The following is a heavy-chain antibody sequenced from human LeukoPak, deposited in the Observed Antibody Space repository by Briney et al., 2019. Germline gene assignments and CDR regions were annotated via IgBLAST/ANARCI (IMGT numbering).Heavy chain of an antibody. CDR3: ARDRSREPFDP. CDR1: GYTFTSYF. D-gene: IGHD1-14*01. CDR2: INPNSGGT. Sequence: ASVKVSCKASGYTFTSYFMHWVRQAPGQGLEWMGWINPNSGGTNYAQKFQGRVTMTRDTSISTAYMELSRLRSDDTAVYYCARDRSREPFDPWGQGTLVTVSS. V-gene: IGHV1-2*02. J-gene: IGHJ5*02.